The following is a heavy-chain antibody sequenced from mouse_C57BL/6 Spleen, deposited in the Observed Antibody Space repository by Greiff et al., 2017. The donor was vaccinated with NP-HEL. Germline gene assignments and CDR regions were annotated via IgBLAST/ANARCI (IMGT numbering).Heavy chain of an antibody. CDR3: ARAYSNSYWYFDV. V-gene: IGHV1-76*01. D-gene: IGHD2-5*01. CDR2: IYPGSGNT. CDR1: GYTFTDYY. J-gene: IGHJ1*03. Sequence: QVQLKESGAELVRPGASVKLSCKASGYTFTDYYINWVKQRPGQGLEWIARIYPGSGNTYYNEKFKGKATLTAEKSSSTAYMQLSSLTSGDSAVYFCARAYSNSYWYFDVWGTGTTVTVSS.